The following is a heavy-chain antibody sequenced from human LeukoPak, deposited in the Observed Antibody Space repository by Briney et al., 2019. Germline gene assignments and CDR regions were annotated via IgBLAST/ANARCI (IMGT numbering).Heavy chain of an antibody. J-gene: IGHJ6*04. D-gene: IGHD2-2*01. CDR2: IYSGGST. V-gene: IGHV3-53*01. Sequence: GGSLRLSCAASGFTVSSNYMSWVRQAPGKGLEWVSVIYSGGSTYYADSVKGRFTISRDNSKNTLYLQMNSLRAEDTAVYYCARDNLGYCSSTSCQPDVWGKGTTVTVSS. CDR1: GFTVSSNY. CDR3: ARDNLGYCSSTSCQPDV.